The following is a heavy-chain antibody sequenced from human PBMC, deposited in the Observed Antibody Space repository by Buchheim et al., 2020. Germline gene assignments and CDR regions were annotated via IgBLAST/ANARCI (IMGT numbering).Heavy chain of an antibody. V-gene: IGHV4-61*02. CDR2: IYTSGST. CDR3: ARDEVGDILTGYIYSYGMDV. CDR1: GGSISSGSYY. J-gene: IGHJ6*02. Sequence: QVQLQESGPGLVKPSQTLSLTCTVSGGSISSGSYYWSWIRQPAGKGLEWIGRIYTSGSTNYNPSLKSRVTISVDTSKNQFSLKLSSVTAADTAVYYCARDEVGDILTGYIYSYGMDVWGQGTT. D-gene: IGHD3-9*01.